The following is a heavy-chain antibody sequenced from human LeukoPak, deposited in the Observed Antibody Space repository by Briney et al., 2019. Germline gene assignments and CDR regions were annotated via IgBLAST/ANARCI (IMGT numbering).Heavy chain of an antibody. V-gene: IGHV4-31*03. D-gene: IGHD6-19*01. CDR1: GGSISSGGYY. CDR2: IYYSGST. J-gene: IGHJ4*03. CDR3: ARGPYSSGWELKYYFDY. Sequence: SQTLSLTCTVSGGSISSGGYYWSWIRQHPGKGLEWIGYIYYSGSTYYNPSLKSRVTISVDTSKNQFSLKLSSVTAADTAVYYCARGPYSSGWELKYYFDYWGQGTMVTVSS.